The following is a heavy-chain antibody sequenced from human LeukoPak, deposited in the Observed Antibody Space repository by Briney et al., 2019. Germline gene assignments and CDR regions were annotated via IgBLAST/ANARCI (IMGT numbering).Heavy chain of an antibody. J-gene: IGHJ4*02. D-gene: IGHD5-24*01. Sequence: GGSLRLSCAASGFNFSSYAMHWVRQAPGKGLEWVALISYDGSIKYYADSVKGRFTISRDNSKNTLYLQMNSLRVEDTAVYYCARDSARRDGHNFDYWGQGTLVTASS. CDR3: ARDSARRDGHNFDY. CDR1: GFNFSSYA. CDR2: ISYDGSIK. V-gene: IGHV3-30*04.